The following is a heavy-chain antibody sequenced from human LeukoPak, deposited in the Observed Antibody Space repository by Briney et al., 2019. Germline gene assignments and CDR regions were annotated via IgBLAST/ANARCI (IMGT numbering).Heavy chain of an antibody. CDR2: INHSGST. V-gene: IGHV4-34*01. CDR1: GGSISNYY. D-gene: IGHD5-18*01. CDR3: ARTSRIRRIDY. Sequence: SETLSLTCTVSGGSISNYYWGWIRQAPGKGLEWIGEINHSGSTNYNPSLKSRVTISVDTSKNQFSLKLSSVTAADTAVYYCARTSRIRRIDYWGQGTLVTVSS. J-gene: IGHJ4*02.